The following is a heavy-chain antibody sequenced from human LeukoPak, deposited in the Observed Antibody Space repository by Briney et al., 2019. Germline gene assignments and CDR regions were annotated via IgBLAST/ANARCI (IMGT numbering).Heavy chain of an antibody. CDR2: IYHSGST. J-gene: IGHJ6*02. Sequence: SETLSLTCAVSGGSISSGGYSWSWIRQPPGKGLEWIGYIYHSGSTYYNPSLKSRVTISVDRSKNQLSLKLSSVTAADTAVYYCASSSGWYGDYYYGMDVWGQGTTVTVSS. D-gene: IGHD6-19*01. V-gene: IGHV4-30-2*01. CDR1: GGSISSGGYS. CDR3: ASSSGWYGDYYYGMDV.